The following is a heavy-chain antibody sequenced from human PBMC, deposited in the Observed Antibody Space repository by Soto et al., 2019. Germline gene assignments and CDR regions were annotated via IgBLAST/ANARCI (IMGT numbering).Heavy chain of an antibody. CDR3: ARVERGTVTTVVDAFDI. CDR1: GGFVSSGTYY. J-gene: IGHJ3*02. V-gene: IGHV4-34*01. CDR2: MSHSGGT. Sequence: QVQLQQWGAGLLKPSETLSLTCAVYGGFVSSGTYYWSWIRQPPGKGLEWIGEMSHSGGTHFNPSLKNRITISVDTSKNQCSLKMSSVTAADTALYYCARVERGTVTTVVDAFDIWGPGTMVTVSS. D-gene: IGHD1-1*01.